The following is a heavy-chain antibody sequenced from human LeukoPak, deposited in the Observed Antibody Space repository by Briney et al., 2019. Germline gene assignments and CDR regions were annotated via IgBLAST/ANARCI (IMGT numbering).Heavy chain of an antibody. CDR2: IYYRSRWLL. CDR1: GDSISSYTAA. J-gene: IGHJ5*01. CDR3: ARDGDFYGSGTLDS. V-gene: IGHV6-1*01. D-gene: IGHD3-10*01. Sequence: SQTLSLTCAISGDSISSYTAAWNWIRQSPSRGLEWLGRIYYRSRWLLDYAVPVRSRITINADTSKNRFSVQLASVTPDDTAVYYCARDGDFYGSGTLDSWGQGTLVTVSS.